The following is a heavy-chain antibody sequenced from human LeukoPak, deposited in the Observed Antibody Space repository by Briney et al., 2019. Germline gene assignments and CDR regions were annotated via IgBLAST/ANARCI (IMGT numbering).Heavy chain of an antibody. Sequence: GGSLRLSCAASGFTFSSYWMSWVRQAPGKGLEWVANIKQDGSEKYYVDSVKGRFTISRDNAKKSLYLQMNSLRAEDTAVYYCARDNYDSSGYYFDWGQGTLVTVSS. D-gene: IGHD3-22*01. CDR1: GFTFSSYW. CDR3: ARDNYDSSGYYFD. V-gene: IGHV3-7*01. J-gene: IGHJ4*02. CDR2: IKQDGSEK.